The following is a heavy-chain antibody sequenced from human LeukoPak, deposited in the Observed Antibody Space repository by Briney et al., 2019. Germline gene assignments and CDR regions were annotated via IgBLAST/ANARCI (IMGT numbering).Heavy chain of an antibody. J-gene: IGHJ6*03. CDR3: ARDPGSSYYYGSGSYYRSYYYYYMDV. D-gene: IGHD3-10*01. CDR1: GGSLSSGSYY. Sequence: PSETLSHTCPVSGGSLSSGSYYWSWIRQPAGKGLEWLGRFYTSGSTNYNPSLKSRVTISVDTSKNQFSLKLSSVTAADTAVYYCARDPGSSYYYGSGSYYRSYYYYYMDVWGKGTTVTISS. CDR2: FYTSGST. V-gene: IGHV4-61*02.